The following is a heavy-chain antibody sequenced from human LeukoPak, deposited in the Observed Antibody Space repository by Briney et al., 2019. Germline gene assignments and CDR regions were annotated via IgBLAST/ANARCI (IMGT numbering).Heavy chain of an antibody. CDR2: ISGSGGGT. CDR3: ATEITMVPKVDY. V-gene: IGHV3-23*01. CDR1: GFTFSSYA. J-gene: IGHJ4*02. D-gene: IGHD3-10*01. Sequence: QPGGSLRLSCAASGFTFSSYAVSWVRQPPGKGLEWVSAISGSGGGTYYADSVKGRFTISRDNSKNTLYLQMNSLRAEDTAVYYCATEITMVPKVDYWGQGTLVTVSS.